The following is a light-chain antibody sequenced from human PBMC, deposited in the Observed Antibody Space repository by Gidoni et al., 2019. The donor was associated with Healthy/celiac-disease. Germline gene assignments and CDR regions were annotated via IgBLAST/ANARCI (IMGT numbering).Light chain of an antibody. Sequence: DIVMTQSPASLAVSLGERSTINCKSSQSVLYSSNNKNYLAWYQQKPGQPPKLLIYWASTRESGVPDRFSGSGSGTDFTLTISSLQAEDVAVYYCQRYYSTPYTFGQGTKLEIK. CDR1: QSVLYSSNNKNY. J-gene: IGKJ2*01. CDR2: WAS. V-gene: IGKV4-1*01. CDR3: QRYYSTPYT.